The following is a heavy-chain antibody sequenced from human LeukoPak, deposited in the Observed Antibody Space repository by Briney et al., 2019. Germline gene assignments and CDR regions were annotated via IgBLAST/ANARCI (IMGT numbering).Heavy chain of an antibody. CDR2: ISSSSSYT. D-gene: IGHD4-11*01. J-gene: IGHJ2*01. CDR3: VSYVQQPSNWYFDL. Sequence: GGSLRLSCAASGFTFSDYYMSWIRQAPGKGLEWVSYISSSSSYTNYADSVRGRFTISRDNSKNTLYLQMNSLRAEDTAVYYCVSYVQQPSNWYFDLWGRGTLVTVSS. CDR1: GFTFSDYY. V-gene: IGHV3-11*03.